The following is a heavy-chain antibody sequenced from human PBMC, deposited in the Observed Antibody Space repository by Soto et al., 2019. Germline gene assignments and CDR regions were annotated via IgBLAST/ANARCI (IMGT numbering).Heavy chain of an antibody. Sequence: ASVKVSCKASGYTFTGYYMHWVRQAPGQGLEWMGWINPNSGGTNYAQKFQGRVTVSRDNAKSSLYLQMNSLRAEDTAVYYRTRSPQSITGTPRGGAQNDYWGQGALVTVSS. CDR2: INPNSGGT. J-gene: IGHJ4*02. CDR3: TRSPQSITGTPRGGAQNDY. V-gene: IGHV1-2*02. D-gene: IGHD1-7*01. CDR1: GYTFTGYY.